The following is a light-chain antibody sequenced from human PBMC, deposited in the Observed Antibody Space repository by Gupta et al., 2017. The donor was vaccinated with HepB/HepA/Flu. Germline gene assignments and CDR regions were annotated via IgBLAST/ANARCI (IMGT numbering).Light chain of an antibody. Sequence: DIQLTQSPSFLSASVGDRVSITCRASQGISTYLAWYQQKPGKAPNLLIYAASTLQSGAPSRFSGSGSVTEFTLTSSSLQPEDFATYYGQQLNRYAFGGGTKVEIK. J-gene: IGKJ4*01. CDR1: QGISTY. CDR2: AAS. CDR3: QQLNRYA. V-gene: IGKV1-9*01.